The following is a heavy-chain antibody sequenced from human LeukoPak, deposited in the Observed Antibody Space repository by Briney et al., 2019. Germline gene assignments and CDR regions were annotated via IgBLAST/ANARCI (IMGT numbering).Heavy chain of an antibody. D-gene: IGHD3-16*01. CDR1: GFTFSSYW. Sequence: AGGSLRLSCAASGFTFSSYWMSWVRQAPGKGLEWVANIKQDGSEKYYVDSVKGRFTISRDNAKDSLYLQMNSLRAEDTAVYYCARGGSYGSFDYWGQGTLVTVSS. CDR2: IKQDGSEK. V-gene: IGHV3-7*01. J-gene: IGHJ4*02. CDR3: ARGGSYGSFDY.